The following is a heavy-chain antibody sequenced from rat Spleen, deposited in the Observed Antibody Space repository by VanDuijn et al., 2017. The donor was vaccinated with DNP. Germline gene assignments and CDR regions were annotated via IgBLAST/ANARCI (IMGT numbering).Heavy chain of an antibody. Sequence: EVQLVESGGGLVQPGRSLKLSCAASGFTFSDYNMAWVRQAPKKGLEWVATIIYDGSRTYYRDSVKGRFTISRDNPKSTLSLQMDSLRSEDTATYYCTTNKGLFWGQGVMVTVSS. V-gene: IGHV5S10*01. CDR2: IIYDGSRT. CDR1: GFTFSDYN. D-gene: IGHD4-1*01. J-gene: IGHJ2*01. CDR3: TTNKGLF.